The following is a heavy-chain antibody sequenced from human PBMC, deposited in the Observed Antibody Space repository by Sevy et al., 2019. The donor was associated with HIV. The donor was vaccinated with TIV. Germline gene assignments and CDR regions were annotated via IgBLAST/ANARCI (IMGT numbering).Heavy chain of an antibody. V-gene: IGHV3-30*18. D-gene: IGHD4-17*01. CDR3: AKTFGGFLSDTVYLTVTLPYYYYGMDV. CDR2: ISYDGSNK. Sequence: GGSLRLSCAASGFTFSSYGMHWVRQAPGKGLEWVAVISYDGSNKYYADSVKGRFTISRDNFKNTLYLQMNSLRAEDTAVYYCAKTFGGFLSDTVYLTVTLPYYYYGMDVWGQRTTVTVSS. J-gene: IGHJ6*02. CDR1: GFTFSSYG.